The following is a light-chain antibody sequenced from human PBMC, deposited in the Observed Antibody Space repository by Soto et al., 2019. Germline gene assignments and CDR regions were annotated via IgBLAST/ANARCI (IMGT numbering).Light chain of an antibody. Sequence: AIQMTQSPSSLSGSLGDGFTITCRASQDIRNDLGWYQQKPGKAPKLLIYDASSLESGVPSRFSGSGSGTEFTLTISSLQPDDFATYYCQQYNSYSRTFGQGTKVDIK. CDR2: DAS. V-gene: IGKV1-13*02. CDR3: QQYNSYSRT. CDR1: QDIRND. J-gene: IGKJ1*01.